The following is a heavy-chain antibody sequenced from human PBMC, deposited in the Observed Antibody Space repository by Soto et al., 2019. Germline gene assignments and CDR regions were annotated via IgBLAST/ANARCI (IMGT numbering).Heavy chain of an antibody. D-gene: IGHD2-2*01. CDR3: ARGTEVGSSTSCYPD. Sequence: QVQLQESGPGLVKPSGTLSLTCAVSGGSISSSNWWSWVRQPPGKGLEWIGEIYHSGSTNYNPSLKRRVTISVDNSKNQFSLKLSSVTAADTAVYYCARGTEVGSSTSCYPDWGQGTLVTVSS. CDR2: IYHSGST. CDR1: GGSISSSNW. V-gene: IGHV4-4*02. J-gene: IGHJ4*02.